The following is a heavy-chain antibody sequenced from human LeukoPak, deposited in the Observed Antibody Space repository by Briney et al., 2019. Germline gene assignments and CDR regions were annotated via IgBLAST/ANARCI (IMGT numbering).Heavy chain of an antibody. CDR3: ARSRGAGPGAYFDY. V-gene: IGHV3-11*03. Sequence: PGGALRLSCAASGFTFSDEYMSWIRQAPGKGLEWVSYISNSGTYTNYADSVRGRFTISRDNAKHSLYLQMNSLRAEDTAVYYCARSRGAGPGAYFDYWGQGTVDPVSS. J-gene: IGHJ4*02. CDR2: ISNSGTYT. CDR1: GFTFSDEY. D-gene: IGHD6-19*01.